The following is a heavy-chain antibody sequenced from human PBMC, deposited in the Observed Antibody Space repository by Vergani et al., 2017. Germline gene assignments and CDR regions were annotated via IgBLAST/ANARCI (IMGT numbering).Heavy chain of an antibody. CDR1: GYTFTGYY. D-gene: IGHD3-9*01. J-gene: IGHJ6*01. CDR3: ARDLLDYDISHNSYDGMDV. V-gene: IGHV1-2*02. Sequence: QVQLVQSGAEVKKPGASVKVSCKASGYTFTGYYMHWVRQAPGQGLEWMGWINPNSGGTNYAQKFQGRVTMTRDTSISTAYMELSRLRSDDTAVYYCARDLLDYDISHNSYDGMDVWGGGLTVAASS. CDR2: INPNSGGT.